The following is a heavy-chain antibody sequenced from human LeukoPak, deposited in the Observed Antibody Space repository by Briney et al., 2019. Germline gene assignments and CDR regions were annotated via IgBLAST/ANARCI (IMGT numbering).Heavy chain of an antibody. CDR1: GFIFSSYG. CDR2: ISYDGGNI. CDR3: AKRGYCRGGTCFSHDAFDI. V-gene: IGHV3-30*18. D-gene: IGHD2-15*01. Sequence: GGSLRLSCAASGFIFSSYGMHWVRQAPGKGLEWVAVISYDGGNISYTDSVKGRFTISRDNSKNTLYLQMNNLRAEDTAVYYCAKRGYCRGGTCFSHDAFDIWGQGTMVTVSS. J-gene: IGHJ3*02.